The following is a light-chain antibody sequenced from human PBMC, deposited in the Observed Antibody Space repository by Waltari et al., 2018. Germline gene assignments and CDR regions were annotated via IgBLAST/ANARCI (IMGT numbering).Light chain of an antibody. J-gene: IGLJ2*01. CDR3: CSYAGSYTLL. Sequence: QSALTQPRPVSGSPGQSVTISCSGTSSDVGGYNYVSWYQQHPGKAPKLMIYDVSKWPSGVPDRFSGSKSGNTASLTISGLQADDEADYYCCSYAGSYTLLFGGGTKLTVL. V-gene: IGLV2-11*01. CDR1: SSDVGGYNY. CDR2: DVS.